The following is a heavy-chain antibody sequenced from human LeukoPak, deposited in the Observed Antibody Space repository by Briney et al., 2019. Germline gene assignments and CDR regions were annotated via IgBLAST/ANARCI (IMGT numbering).Heavy chain of an antibody. V-gene: IGHV4-59*08. CDR2: IYYSGST. J-gene: IGHJ4*02. D-gene: IGHD6-19*01. CDR3: ARLKPYSSGWYEWIYFDY. CDR1: GGSISSYY. Sequence: SETLSLTCTVSGGSISSYYWSWIRQPPGKGLEWIGYIYYSGSTNYNPSLKGRVTISVDTSKNQFSLKLSSVTAADTAVYYCARLKPYSSGWYEWIYFDYWGQGTLVTVSS.